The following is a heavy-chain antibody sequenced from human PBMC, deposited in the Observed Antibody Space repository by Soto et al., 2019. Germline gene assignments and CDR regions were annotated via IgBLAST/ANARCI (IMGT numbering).Heavy chain of an antibody. CDR3: ARVGGSVVVTAIASQHLTFDV. D-gene: IGHD2-21*02. Sequence: SETLSLTCTVSGGSVSSGSNYWSCIRQPPGKGLEWIGYIYYSGSTNYNPSLKSRVTISVDTSKNQFSLKLSSVTAADTAVYYCARVGGSVVVTAIASQHLTFDVWGQGTMVTVSS. V-gene: IGHV4-61*01. CDR1: GGSVSSGSNY. J-gene: IGHJ3*01. CDR2: IYYSGST.